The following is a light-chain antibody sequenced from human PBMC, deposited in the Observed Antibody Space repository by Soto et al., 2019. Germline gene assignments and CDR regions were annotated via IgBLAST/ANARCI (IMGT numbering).Light chain of an antibody. Sequence: EIVMTQSPATLSVSPGERATLSCRASQSVSSYLAWYQQRPGQAPRLLIYGAYSRATGIQDRFSGSGSGTEFTLTIRRLEPEDFAVYYCKQYGSSSWTFGQGTKVDNK. CDR3: KQYGSSSWT. J-gene: IGKJ1*01. V-gene: IGKV3-20*01. CDR2: GAY. CDR1: QSVSSY.